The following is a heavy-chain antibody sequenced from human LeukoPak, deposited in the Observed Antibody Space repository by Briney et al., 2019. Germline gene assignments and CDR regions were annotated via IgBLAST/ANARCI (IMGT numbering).Heavy chain of an antibody. J-gene: IGHJ4*02. CDR3: ARVGYCSGGGCYGLDY. V-gene: IGHV4-59*01. CDR2: IYYSGST. D-gene: IGHD2-15*01. Sequence: SETLSLTCTVSGGSISNYFWSWIRQPPGKGLEWIGYIYYSGSTNYNPSLKSQVTISVDTSKNQFSLKLRSVTAADTAVYYCARVGYCSGGGCYGLDYWGQGTLVTVSS. CDR1: GGSISNYF.